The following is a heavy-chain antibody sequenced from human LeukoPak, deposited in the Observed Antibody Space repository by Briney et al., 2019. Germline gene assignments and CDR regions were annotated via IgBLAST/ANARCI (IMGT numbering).Heavy chain of an antibody. CDR3: ARVREQQLVDFDY. J-gene: IGHJ4*02. CDR2: INHSGST. Sequence: PSETLSLTCAVYGGSFSGYYWSWIRQPPGKGLEWIGEINHSGSTNYNPSLKSRVTISVDTSKNQFSLKLSSVTAADTAVYYCARVREQQLVDFDYWGQGTLVTVSS. D-gene: IGHD6-13*01. CDR1: GGSFSGYY. V-gene: IGHV4-34*01.